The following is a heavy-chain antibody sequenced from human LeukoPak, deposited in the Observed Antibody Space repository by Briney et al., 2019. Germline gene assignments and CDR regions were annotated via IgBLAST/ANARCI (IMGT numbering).Heavy chain of an antibody. CDR3: ARIRSYDFWSGYYFFDY. D-gene: IGHD3-3*01. V-gene: IGHV2-70*11. CDR1: GFSLSTSGMC. Sequence: SGPALVKPTQTLTLTCTFSGFSLSTSGMCVSWIRQPPGKALERLARIDWDDDKYYSTSLKTRLTISKDTSKNQVVLTMTNMDPVDTATYYCARIRSYDFWSGYYFFDYWGQGTLVTVSS. CDR2: IDWDDDK. J-gene: IGHJ4*02.